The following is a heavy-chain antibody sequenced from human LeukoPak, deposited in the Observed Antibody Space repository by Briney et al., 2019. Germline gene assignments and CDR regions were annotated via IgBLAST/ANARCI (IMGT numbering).Heavy chain of an antibody. J-gene: IGHJ4*02. CDR3: ARDFVDTAMVRYFDY. V-gene: IGHV3-48*01. CDR1: GFTFSSYS. Sequence: GGSLRLSCAASGFTFSSYSMNWVRQAPGKGLEWVSYISSSSTIYYADSVKGRFTISRDNAKNSLYLQMNSLRAEDTAVYYCARDFVDTAMVRYFDYWGQGTLVTVSS. D-gene: IGHD5-18*01. CDR2: ISSSSTI.